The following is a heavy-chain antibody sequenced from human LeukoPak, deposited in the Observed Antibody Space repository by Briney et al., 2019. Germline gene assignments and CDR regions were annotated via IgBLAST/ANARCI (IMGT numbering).Heavy chain of an antibody. V-gene: IGHV1-69*05. CDR3: ARDDGFWSGLDFDY. J-gene: IGHJ4*02. CDR2: IIPIFGTA. CDR1: GGTFSSYA. D-gene: IGHD3-3*01. Sequence: SVKVSCKASGGTFSSYAISWVRQAPGQGLEWMGGIIPIFGTANYAQKFQGRVTMTRDTSTSTVHMELSSLRSEDTAVYYCARDDGFWSGLDFDYWGQGTLVTVSS.